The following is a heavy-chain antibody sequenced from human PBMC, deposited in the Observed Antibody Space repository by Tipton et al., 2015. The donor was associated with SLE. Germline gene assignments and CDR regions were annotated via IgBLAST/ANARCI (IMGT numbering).Heavy chain of an antibody. J-gene: IGHJ4*02. V-gene: IGHV4-61*02. D-gene: IGHD2/OR15-2a*01. CDR2: IYTSGST. CDR1: CGSISSGPYF. CDR3: AANMVATGTPTG. Sequence: TLSLTCTVSCGSISSGPYFWSWIRQPAGKGLEWIGRIYTSGSTDYNPSRKSRAPISVDTSKNQLSLKLTSVTAADTAVYYCAANMVATGTPTGWGQGTLVTVSS.